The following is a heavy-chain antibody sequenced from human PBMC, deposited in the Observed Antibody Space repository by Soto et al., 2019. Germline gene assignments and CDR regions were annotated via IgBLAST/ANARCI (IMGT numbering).Heavy chain of an antibody. CDR1: GASVTSTGYY. D-gene: IGHD6-19*01. CDR2: ILHNGNA. J-gene: IGHJ4*02. CDR3: ARVSAVSAEYYFDY. V-gene: IGHV4-30-4*01. Sequence: QVQLRESGPGLMRPSQTLSLTCTVSGASVTSTGYYWTWIRQSPGKGLEWLGYILHNGNADYSPSLGTRLSISLDPSKNQFSLKVNSVSAADTAIYFCARVSAVSAEYYFDYWGQGALVTVSS.